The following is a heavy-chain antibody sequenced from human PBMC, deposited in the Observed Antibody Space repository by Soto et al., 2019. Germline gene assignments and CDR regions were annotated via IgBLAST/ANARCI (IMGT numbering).Heavy chain of an antibody. CDR2: INAGNGNT. V-gene: IGHV1-3*01. CDR1: GYTFTNYA. D-gene: IGHD1-26*01. J-gene: IGHJ2*01. Sequence: QVQLVQSGAEVKKPWASVKVYCKASGYTFTNYAMHWVRQAPGQRLEWMGWINAGNGNTKYSQKFQGRVTITRDTSASTADMELSSLRSEDTAVYYCARGGSRYWYFDLWGRGTLVTVSS. CDR3: ARGGSRYWYFDL.